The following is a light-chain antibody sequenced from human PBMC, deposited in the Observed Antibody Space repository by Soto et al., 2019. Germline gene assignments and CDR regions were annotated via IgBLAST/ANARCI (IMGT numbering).Light chain of an antibody. CDR3: QQSYTSPFYT. CDR2: VAS. V-gene: IGKV1-39*01. J-gene: IGKJ2*01. Sequence: DIQMTQSPTSLSASVGDRVTITCLASQPIDNYLNWYQQKPGKAPHLLIFVASRLRSGVPSRFSGSGSGTDFSLTISSLQPEDFGTYYCQQSYTSPFYTFGQGTKVHIK. CDR1: QPIDNY.